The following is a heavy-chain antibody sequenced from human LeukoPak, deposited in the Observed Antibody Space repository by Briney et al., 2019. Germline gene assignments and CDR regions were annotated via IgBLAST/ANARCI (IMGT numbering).Heavy chain of an antibody. V-gene: IGHV3-7*03. D-gene: IGHD6-6*01. Sequence: GGSLRLSCATSGFTLSNVWMSWVRQAPGKGLEWVGNIRGDGSVKFYLDSVKGRFTISRDNTNSVSLQMNNLKAEDTAVYYCGRSVAAPADYWGQGTLVIVSS. CDR1: GFTLSNVW. CDR3: GRSVAAPADY. J-gene: IGHJ4*02. CDR2: IRGDGSVK.